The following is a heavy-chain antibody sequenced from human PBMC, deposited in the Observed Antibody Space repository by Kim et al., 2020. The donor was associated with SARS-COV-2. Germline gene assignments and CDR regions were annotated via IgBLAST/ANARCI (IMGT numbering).Heavy chain of an antibody. Sequence: GRFTISRDNSNNTLYLQMNSLRAEDTAVYYCAKDWAQNIAVAGTQDWFDPWGQGTLVTVSS. CDR3: AKDWAQNIAVAGTQDWFDP. D-gene: IGHD6-19*01. V-gene: IGHV3-30*02. J-gene: IGHJ5*02.